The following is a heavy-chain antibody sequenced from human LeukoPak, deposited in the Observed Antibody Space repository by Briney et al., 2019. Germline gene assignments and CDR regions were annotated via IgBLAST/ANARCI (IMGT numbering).Heavy chain of an antibody. V-gene: IGHV1-2*02. CDR2: INPNSGGT. CDR3: ARIPYGDYTDYFDY. CDR1: GYTFTGYY. D-gene: IGHD4-17*01. J-gene: IGHJ4*02. Sequence: ASVKVSCKASGYTFTGYYMHWVRQAPGQGLASMGWINPNSGGTNYAQKFQGRVTMTRDTSISTAYMELSRLRSDDTAVYYCARIPYGDYTDYFDYWGQGTLVTVSS.